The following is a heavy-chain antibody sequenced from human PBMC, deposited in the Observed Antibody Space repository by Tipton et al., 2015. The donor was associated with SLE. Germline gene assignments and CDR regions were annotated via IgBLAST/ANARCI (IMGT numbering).Heavy chain of an antibody. Sequence: TLSLTCTVSGGSVSSGFFYWSWIRQPAGKGLEWIGRINTSGTTNYNPSLKSRVTISLDTSKNQFSLRLTSVTAADTAVYYCASGNPVMPLWGQGTLVTVSS. D-gene: IGHD1-1*01. CDR1: GGSVSSGFFY. V-gene: IGHV4-61*02. J-gene: IGHJ4*02. CDR2: INTSGTT. CDR3: ASGNPVMPL.